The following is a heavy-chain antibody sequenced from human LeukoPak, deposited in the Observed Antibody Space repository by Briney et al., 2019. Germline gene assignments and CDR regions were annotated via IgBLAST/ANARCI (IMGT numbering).Heavy chain of an antibody. V-gene: IGHV1-2*02. J-gene: IGHJ5*02. CDR3: ARGRTPRYCSGGSCRNKWTNWFDP. D-gene: IGHD2-15*01. CDR2: TNPNSGGT. CDR1: GYTFTGYY. Sequence: ASVKVSCKASGYTFTGYYIHWVRQAPGQGLEWMGWTNPNSGGTNFAQRFQGRVTMTRNTSISTAYMELSSLRSEDTAVYYCARGRTPRYCSGGSCRNKWTNWFDPWGQGTLVTVSS.